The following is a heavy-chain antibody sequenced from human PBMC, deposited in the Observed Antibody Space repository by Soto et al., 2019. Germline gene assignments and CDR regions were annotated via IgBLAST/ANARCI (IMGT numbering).Heavy chain of an antibody. CDR3: ARDPPFVSDFWSGYRPIPSYGMDV. Sequence: ETLSVTCPVSGASISSYYWSWIRQPPGKGLEWIGYIYYSGSTNYNPSLKSRVTISVDTSKNQFSLKLSSVTAADTAVYYCARDPPFVSDFWSGYRPIPSYGMDVWGQGTKVTVYS. V-gene: IGHV4-59*01. CDR1: GASISSYY. D-gene: IGHD3-3*01. J-gene: IGHJ6*02. CDR2: IYYSGST.